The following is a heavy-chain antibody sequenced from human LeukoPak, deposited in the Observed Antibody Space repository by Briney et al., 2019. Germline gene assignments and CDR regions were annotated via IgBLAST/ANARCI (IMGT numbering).Heavy chain of an antibody. CDR2: IHYSGSN. J-gene: IGHJ4*02. CDR3: ARGVATIPFYYFEH. D-gene: IGHD5-12*01. Sequence: PSETLSLTCTASGGSISSYYWSWIRQPPGKGVEWTGYIHYSGSNNYNPSLKSRVTISVDTSKNQFSLKLSSVTAADTSEYYFARGVATIPFYYFEHAGQGTLVTVSS. V-gene: IGHV4-59*01. CDR1: GGSISSYY.